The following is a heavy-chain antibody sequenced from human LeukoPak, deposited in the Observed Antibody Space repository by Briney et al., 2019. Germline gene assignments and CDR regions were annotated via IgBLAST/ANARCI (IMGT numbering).Heavy chain of an antibody. D-gene: IGHD5-24*01. J-gene: IGHJ3*02. CDR2: ISSSSSYI. CDR1: GFTFSSYS. V-gene: IGHV3-21*01. Sequence: GGSLRLSCAASGFTFSSYSMNWVRQAPGKGLEWVSSISSSSSYIYYADSVKGRFTISRDNAKNSLYLQMNSLRAEDTAVYYCAREEDRDGYKPDAFDIWGQGTMVTVSS. CDR3: AREEDRDGYKPDAFDI.